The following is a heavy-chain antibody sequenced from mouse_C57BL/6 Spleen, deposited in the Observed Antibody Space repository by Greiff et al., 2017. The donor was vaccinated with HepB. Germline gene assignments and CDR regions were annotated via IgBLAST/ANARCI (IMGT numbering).Heavy chain of an antibody. Sequence: QVQLQQSGPGLVAPSQSLSITCTVSGFSLTSYAISWVRQPPGKGLEWLGVIWTGGGTNYNSALKSRLSISKDNSKSQVFLKMNSLQTDDTARYYCARTIYYDYDGAMDYWGQGTSVTVSS. D-gene: IGHD2-4*01. CDR2: IWTGGGT. J-gene: IGHJ4*01. CDR3: ARTIYYDYDGAMDY. V-gene: IGHV2-9-1*01. CDR1: GFSLTSYA.